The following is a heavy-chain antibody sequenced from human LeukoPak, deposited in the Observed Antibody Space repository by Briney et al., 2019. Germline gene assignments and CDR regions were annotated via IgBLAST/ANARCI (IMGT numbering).Heavy chain of an antibody. CDR2: IYYSGST. V-gene: IGHV4-59*01. J-gene: IGHJ4*02. Sequence: PSETLSLTCTVSGGSISSYYWSWIRQPPGKGLEWIGYIYYSGSTNYNPSLKSRVTISVDTSKNQFSLKLSSVTAADTAVYYCARAVYYYDSGGYYYYYFDYWGQGTLATVSS. CDR3: ARAVYYYDSGGYYYYYFDY. D-gene: IGHD3-22*01. CDR1: GGSISSYY.